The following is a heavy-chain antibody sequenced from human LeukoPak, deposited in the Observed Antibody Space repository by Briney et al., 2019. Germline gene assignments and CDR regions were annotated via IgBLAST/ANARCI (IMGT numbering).Heavy chain of an antibody. J-gene: IGHJ5*02. CDR1: GVSISSYY. CDR3: ARGATVNWFDP. V-gene: IGHV4-59*01. Sequence: SETLSLTCTVSGVSISSYYWSWIRQPPGKGLEWIGYIYYSGSTNYNPSLKGRVTISVDTSKNQFSLKLSSVTAADTAVYYCARGATVNWFDPWGQGTLVTVSS. CDR2: IYYSGST. D-gene: IGHD4-17*01.